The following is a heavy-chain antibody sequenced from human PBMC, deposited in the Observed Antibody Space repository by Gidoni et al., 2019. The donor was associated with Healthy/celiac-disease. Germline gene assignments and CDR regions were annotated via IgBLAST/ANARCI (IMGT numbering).Heavy chain of an antibody. V-gene: IGHV4-34*01. CDR3: ARGGGYCSGGSCYSVRYYYYYYGMDV. CDR2: INHSGST. J-gene: IGHJ6*02. D-gene: IGHD2-15*01. CDR1: GGSFSGYS. Sequence: QVQLQQWGAGLLKPSETLSLTCAVYGGSFSGYSWSWIRQPPGKGLEWIGEINHSGSTNYNPSLKSRVTISVDTSKNQFSLKLSSVTAADTAVYYCARGGGYCSGGSCYSVRYYYYYYGMDVWGQGTTVTVSS.